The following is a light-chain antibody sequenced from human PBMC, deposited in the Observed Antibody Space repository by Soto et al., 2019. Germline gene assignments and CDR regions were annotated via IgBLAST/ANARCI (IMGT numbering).Light chain of an antibody. Sequence: EIVMTQSPATLSVSPGERATLSCRASQSVSSNLAWYQQKPGQAPRLLIYGASTRATGLPARFSGSGSGTEFTLTISSLQSEDFAVYYCQQYNNWPGTFGVGTKVEIK. J-gene: IGKJ4*01. CDR2: GAS. V-gene: IGKV3-15*01. CDR1: QSVSSN. CDR3: QQYNNWPGT.